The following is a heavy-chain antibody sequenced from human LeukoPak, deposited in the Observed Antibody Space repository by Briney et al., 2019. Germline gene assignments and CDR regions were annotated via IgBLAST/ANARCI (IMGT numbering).Heavy chain of an antibody. J-gene: IGHJ4*02. CDR2: LYSGGET. CDR3: ASIGRSGWYFDY. V-gene: IGHV3-53*01. CDR1: EFTVSTDY. Sequence: PGGSLRLSCAASEFTVSTDYMNWVRQAPGKGLEWVSVLYSGGETYYADSVKGRFTISRDNSKNTLYLLMNSLRAEDTAVYYCASIGRSGWYFDYWGQGTLVTVSS. D-gene: IGHD6-19*01.